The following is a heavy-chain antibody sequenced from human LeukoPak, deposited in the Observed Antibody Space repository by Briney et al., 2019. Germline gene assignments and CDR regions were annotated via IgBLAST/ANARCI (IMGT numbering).Heavy chain of an antibody. J-gene: IGHJ4*02. Sequence: SETLSLTCAVSGGSISSSNWWSWVRQPPGKGLEWIGEIYHSGSTNYNPSLKSRVTISVDKSKNQFSLKLSSVTAADTAVYYCARDSAYYDSSGYLGDFDYWGQGTLVTVSS. CDR3: ARDSAYYDSSGYLGDFDY. CDR1: GGSISSSNW. D-gene: IGHD3-22*01. CDR2: IYHSGST. V-gene: IGHV4-4*02.